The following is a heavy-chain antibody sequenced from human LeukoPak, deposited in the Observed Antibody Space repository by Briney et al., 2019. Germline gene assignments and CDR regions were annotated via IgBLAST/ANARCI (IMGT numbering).Heavy chain of an antibody. D-gene: IGHD3-9*01. Sequence: GASVKVSCKASGYTFTSYYMYWVRQAPGQGLEWMGIINPSGGSTSYAQKFQGRVTMTTDTSTSTAYMELRSLRSDDTAVYYCARDWSGSDFDWLLGFDYWGQGTLVTVSS. CDR2: INPSGGST. V-gene: IGHV1-46*01. CDR3: ARDWSGSDFDWLLGFDY. CDR1: GYTFTSYY. J-gene: IGHJ4*02.